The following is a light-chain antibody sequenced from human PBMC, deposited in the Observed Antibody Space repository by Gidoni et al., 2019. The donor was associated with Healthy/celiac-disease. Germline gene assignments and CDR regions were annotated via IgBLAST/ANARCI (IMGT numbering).Light chain of an antibody. CDR1: QSVSSN. V-gene: IGKV3-15*01. CDR2: GAS. J-gene: IGKJ2*01. Sequence: EIVMTQSPATLSVSPGERATLSCRASQSVSSNLAWYQQKPGQAPRLLIYGASTRATGIPARFSGSGSGTEFTLTNSSLQSEDFAVYYCQQYNNWPPYTFXQXTKLEIK. CDR3: QQYNNWPPYT.